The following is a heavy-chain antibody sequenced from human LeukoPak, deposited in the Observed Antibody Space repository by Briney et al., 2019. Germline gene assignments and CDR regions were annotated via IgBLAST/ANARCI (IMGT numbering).Heavy chain of an antibody. V-gene: IGHV3-30*04. CDR3: ARASAGAPFDL. CDR2: LGGRE. D-gene: IGHD3-10*01. Sequence: GGSLRLSCGASGFTFTSYAMSWIRQAPGKGLEWAAVLGGREYYADSVKGRFTISRDTSKNTLYLQMDGLRVEDTALYYCARASAGAPFDLWGRGTLVTVSS. CDR1: GFTFTSYA. J-gene: IGHJ2*01.